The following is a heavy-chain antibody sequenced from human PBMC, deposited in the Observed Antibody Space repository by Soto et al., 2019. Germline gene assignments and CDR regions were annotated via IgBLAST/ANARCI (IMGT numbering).Heavy chain of an antibody. J-gene: IGHJ4*02. V-gene: IGHV2-5*02. CDR3: AHSLIPNWGSRGAFDY. Sequence: QITLKESGPTLVKPTQTLTLTCTFSGFSLSTSGVGVGWIRQPPGKALEWLALIYWDDDKRYSPSLKSRLTIPKDTSKNQVVLTIPNMDPVDTATYYCAHSLIPNWGSRGAFDYWGQGTLVTVSS. CDR2: IYWDDDK. CDR1: GFSLSTSGVG. D-gene: IGHD7-27*01.